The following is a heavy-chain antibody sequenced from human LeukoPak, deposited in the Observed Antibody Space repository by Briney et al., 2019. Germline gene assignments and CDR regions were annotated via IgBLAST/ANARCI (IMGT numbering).Heavy chain of an antibody. CDR1: GGSIRSYY. CDR2: IYTSGST. V-gene: IGHV4-4*07. CDR3: ARHQAAADDYFDY. Sequence: SETLSLTCTVSGGSIRSYYWSWIRQPAGKGLEWIGHIYTSGSTNYNPSLKSRVTMSVDTSKNQFSLKLSSVTAADTAVYYCARHQAAADDYFDYWDQGTLVTVSS. D-gene: IGHD6-13*01. J-gene: IGHJ4*02.